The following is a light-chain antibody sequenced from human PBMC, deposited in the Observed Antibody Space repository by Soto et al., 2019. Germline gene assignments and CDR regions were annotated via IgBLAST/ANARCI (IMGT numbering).Light chain of an antibody. CDR1: PSISSW. V-gene: IGKV1-5*03. J-gene: IGKJ1*01. CDR2: EAS. Sequence: DIQMTQSPSPLSASVGDRVTITCRASPSISSWLAWYQQNPGTAPNLLIYEASSLESGVPSRFSGSGSGTEFTLTISSQQPDYFATYYGQQYNSYTWPCGQGTNVEIK. CDR3: QQYNSYTWP.